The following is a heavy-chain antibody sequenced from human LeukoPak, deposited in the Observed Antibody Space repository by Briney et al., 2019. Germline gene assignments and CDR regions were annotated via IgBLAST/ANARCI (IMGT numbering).Heavy chain of an antibody. V-gene: IGHV3-33*01. CDR2: IWYDGSNK. Sequence: GGPLRLSCAASGFTFRSYGMHWVRQAPGKGLEWVAVIWYDGSNKYYADSVKGRFTISRDNSKNTLYLQMNGLRAEDTAVYYCARDQGRDSSGWYVYWGQGTLVTVSS. CDR1: GFTFRSYG. D-gene: IGHD6-19*01. J-gene: IGHJ4*02. CDR3: ARDQGRDSSGWYVY.